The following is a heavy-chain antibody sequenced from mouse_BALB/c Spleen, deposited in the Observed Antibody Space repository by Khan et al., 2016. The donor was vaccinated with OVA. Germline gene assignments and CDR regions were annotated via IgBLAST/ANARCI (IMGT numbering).Heavy chain of an antibody. CDR3: ARGFYGGPFTY. Sequence: EVELVESGGGLVKPGGSLKLSCAASGFTFSDYYMYWVRQTPEKRLEWVATISDGGSYTYYPDSVKGRFTISRDDVKNNLYLQMSSLKSEDTAMYYCARGFYGGPFTYWGQETLVTVSA. CDR2: ISDGGSYT. V-gene: IGHV5-4*02. J-gene: IGHJ3*01. CDR1: GFTFSDYY. D-gene: IGHD1-1*02.